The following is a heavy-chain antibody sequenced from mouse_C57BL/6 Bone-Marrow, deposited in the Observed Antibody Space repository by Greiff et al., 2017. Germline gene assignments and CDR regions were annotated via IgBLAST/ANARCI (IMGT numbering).Heavy chain of an antibody. D-gene: IGHD1-1*02. CDR2: IDPETGGT. CDR1: GYTFTDYE. J-gene: IGHJ4*01. V-gene: IGHV1-15*01. Sequence: VQLVESGAELVRPGASVTLSCKASGYTFTDYEMHWVKQTPVHGLEWIGAIDPETGGTAYNQKFKGKAILTADKSSSTAYMELRSLTSEDSAVYYCTRRGWPAMDYWGQGTSVTVSS. CDR3: TRRGWPAMDY.